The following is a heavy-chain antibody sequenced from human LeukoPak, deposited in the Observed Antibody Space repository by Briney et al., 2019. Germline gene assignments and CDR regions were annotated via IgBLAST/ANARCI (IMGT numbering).Heavy chain of an antibody. CDR2: IYSGGST. CDR3: ARDGTHSGGWPALDY. CDR1: GFTVSSNY. Sequence: PGGSLRLSCAASGFTVSSNYMSWVRQAPGKGLEWVSVIYSGGSTYYADSVKGRFTISRDNSKNTLYLQMNSLRAEDTAVYYCARDGTHSGGWPALDYWGQGTLVTVSS. V-gene: IGHV3-66*01. D-gene: IGHD6-19*01. J-gene: IGHJ4*02.